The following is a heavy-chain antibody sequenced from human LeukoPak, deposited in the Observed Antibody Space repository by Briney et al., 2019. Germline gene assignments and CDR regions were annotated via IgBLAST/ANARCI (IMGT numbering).Heavy chain of an antibody. Sequence: ASVKVSCKASGYTFTSYDINWMRQATGQGLEWMGWMNPNSGNTGYAQKFQGRVTMTRDMSTSTVYMELSSLRSEDTAVYYCARGPLGGNSEGGGAFDIWGQGTMVTVSS. J-gene: IGHJ3*02. CDR2: MNPNSGNT. V-gene: IGHV1-8*02. CDR1: GYTFTSYD. D-gene: IGHD4-23*01. CDR3: ARGPLGGNSEGGGAFDI.